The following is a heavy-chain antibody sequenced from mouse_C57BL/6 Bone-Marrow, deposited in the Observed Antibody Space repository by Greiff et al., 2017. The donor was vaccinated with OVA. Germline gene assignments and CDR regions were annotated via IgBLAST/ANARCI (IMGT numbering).Heavy chain of an antibody. Sequence: QVQLQQPGAELVKPGASVKLSCKASGYTFTSYWMHWVKQRPGHGLEWIGMIHPNRGSTNYNEKFKSKATLTVDKSSSTAYMQLSSLPAEDSAVYYCARTLYAMDYWGQGTSVTVSS. J-gene: IGHJ4*01. V-gene: IGHV1-64*01. CDR1: GYTFTSYW. CDR2: IHPNRGST. CDR3: ARTLYAMDY.